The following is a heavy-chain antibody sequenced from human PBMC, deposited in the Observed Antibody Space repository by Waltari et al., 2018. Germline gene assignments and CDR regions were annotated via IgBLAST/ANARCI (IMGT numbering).Heavy chain of an antibody. Sequence: EVQLLESGGGLVQPGGSLRLSCAASGFTFSSYAMSWVRQAPGRGLEWVSAISGSGGSTYYADSVKGRFTISRDNSKNTLYLQMNSLRAEDTAVYYCAKPIIAAAGTRSPRGYFDYWGQGTLVTVSS. CDR3: AKPIIAAAGTRSPRGYFDY. CDR2: ISGSGGST. J-gene: IGHJ4*02. D-gene: IGHD6-13*01. CDR1: GFTFSSYA. V-gene: IGHV3-23*01.